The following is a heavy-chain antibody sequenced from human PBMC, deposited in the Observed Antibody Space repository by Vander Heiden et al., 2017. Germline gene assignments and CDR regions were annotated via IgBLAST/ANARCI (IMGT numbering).Heavy chain of an antibody. D-gene: IGHD4-17*01. J-gene: IGHJ4*02. CDR3: AKEMTTVVTSGGVFEY. V-gene: IGHV3-30*18. CDR1: GFIFSTYG. CDR2: ISYHGSHK. Sequence: QVQLVESGGGVVQPGRSLRLSCAASGFIFSTYGRNWVGQGPGKGLEWVAVISYHGSHKYYADSVKGRFTISRDNSKNTLYLQMNSLRAEDTAVYYCAKEMTTVVTSGGVFEYWGQGTLVTVSS.